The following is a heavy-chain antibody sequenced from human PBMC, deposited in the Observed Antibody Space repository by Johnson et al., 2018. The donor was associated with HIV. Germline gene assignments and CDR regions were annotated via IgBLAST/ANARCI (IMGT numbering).Heavy chain of an antibody. J-gene: IGHJ3*02. CDR3: AKSPAKDHGGNSGAFAI. V-gene: IGHV3-30*18. Sequence: QVQLVESGGGVVQPGRSLRLSCIVSGFTFSYYNMHWVRQAPGKGLEWVAVISHAGNNKYYAESVKGRFTVSRDNSKNTLYLQMNSLRAEDTAMYYCAKSPAKDHGGNSGAFAIWGQGTMVTVSS. D-gene: IGHD4-23*01. CDR2: ISHAGNNK. CDR1: GFTFSYYN.